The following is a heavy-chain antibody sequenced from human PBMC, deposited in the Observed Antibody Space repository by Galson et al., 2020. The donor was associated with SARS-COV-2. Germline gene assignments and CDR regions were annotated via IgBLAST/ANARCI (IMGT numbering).Heavy chain of an antibody. Sequence: SETLSLTCTVSGDSISSSRNYWVWIRQPQGKGLEWFVCVYHSGNTYYNPSLKSRVTISVDTSKNQFSLKLTSVTAADTAVYFCARHGPRNAAAARCDPWGQGTLGTVSS. CDR1: GDSISSSRNY. CDR3: ARHGPRNAAAARCDP. V-gene: IGHV4-39*01. D-gene: IGHD6-25*01. J-gene: IGHJ5*02. CDR2: VYHSGNT.